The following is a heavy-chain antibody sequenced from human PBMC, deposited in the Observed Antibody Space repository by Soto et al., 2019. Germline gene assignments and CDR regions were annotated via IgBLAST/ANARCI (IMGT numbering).Heavy chain of an antibody. CDR1: GYTFTGYY. V-gene: IGHV1-2*04. J-gene: IGHJ3*02. CDR2: INPNSGGT. CDR3: ARARAPDDGGPDAFDI. D-gene: IGHD3-16*01. Sequence: ASVKVSCKASGYTFTGYYMHWVRQAPGQGLEWMGWINPNSGGTNYAQKFQGWVTMTRDTSISTAYMELSRLRSDDTAVYYCARARAPDDGGPDAFDIWGQGTMVTVSS.